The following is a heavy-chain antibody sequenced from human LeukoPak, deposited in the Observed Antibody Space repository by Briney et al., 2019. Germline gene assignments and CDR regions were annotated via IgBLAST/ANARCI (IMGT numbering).Heavy chain of an antibody. CDR3: ARGALHVFDY. D-gene: IGHD3-10*02. J-gene: IGHJ4*02. Sequence: GGSLRLSCAASGFTFSSYTMHWVRQAPGTGLQWVAVISYDGNEKFYADSVKGRFTISRDNAKNSLFLQMNTLTAEDTAVYYCARGALHVFDYWGQGTPVTVSS. V-gene: IGHV3-30*04. CDR2: ISYDGNEK. CDR1: GFTFSSYT.